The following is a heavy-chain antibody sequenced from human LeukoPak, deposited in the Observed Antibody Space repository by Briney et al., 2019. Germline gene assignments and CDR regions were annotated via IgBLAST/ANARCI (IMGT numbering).Heavy chain of an antibody. Sequence: GSSVKVSCKASGGTFSSYAISWVRPAPGQGLEGMGGIIPIFGTANYAQKFQGRVTITADQSTSTAYMELSSLRSDDSAVYYCKGDYYDSSGYYADYWGQGTLVTVSS. D-gene: IGHD3-22*01. CDR2: IIPIFGTA. J-gene: IGHJ4*02. CDR3: KGDYYDSSGYYADY. V-gene: IGHV1-69*01. CDR1: GGTFSSYA.